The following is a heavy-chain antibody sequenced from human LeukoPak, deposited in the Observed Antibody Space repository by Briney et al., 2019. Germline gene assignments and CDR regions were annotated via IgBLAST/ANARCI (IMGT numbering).Heavy chain of an antibody. Sequence: ASVKVSCKASGGTFSSYAISWVRQAPGQGLEWMGGIIPIFGTANYAQKFQGRVTITADESTSTAYMELSSLRSEDTAVYYCASNYDNSGYYSLRLAFDIWGQGIMVTVSS. CDR1: GGTFSSYA. J-gene: IGHJ3*02. V-gene: IGHV1-69*13. CDR3: ASNYDNSGYYSLRLAFDI. D-gene: IGHD3-22*01. CDR2: IIPIFGTA.